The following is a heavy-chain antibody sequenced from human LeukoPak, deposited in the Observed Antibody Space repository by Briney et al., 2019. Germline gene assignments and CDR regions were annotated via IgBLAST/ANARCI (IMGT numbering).Heavy chain of an antibody. Sequence: VASVKVSCKASGYTFTSYGINWVRQAPGQGLEWMGWISAYNGNTKYAQKFQGTVTMTTDKSTTTAYMELRSLRYDDTAVYYCARGNGETVSTSLNWFDPWGQGTLVTVSS. CDR1: GYTFTSYG. D-gene: IGHD5/OR15-5a*01. V-gene: IGHV1-18*01. J-gene: IGHJ5*02. CDR3: ARGNGETVSTSLNWFDP. CDR2: ISAYNGNT.